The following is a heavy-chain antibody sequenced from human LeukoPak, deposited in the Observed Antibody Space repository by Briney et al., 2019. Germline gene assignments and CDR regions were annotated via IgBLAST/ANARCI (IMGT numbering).Heavy chain of an antibody. CDR1: GYTFTGYY. D-gene: IGHD6-13*01. V-gene: IGHV1-2*04. J-gene: IGHJ6*02. CDR2: INPNSGGT. Sequence: ASVKVSCKASGYTFTGYYMHWVRQAPGQGLEWMGWINPNSGGTNYAQKFQGWVTMTRDTSISTACMELSRLRSDDTAVYYCARDWPIAAADSQNYYYYGMDVWGQGTTVTVSS. CDR3: ARDWPIAAADSQNYYYYGMDV.